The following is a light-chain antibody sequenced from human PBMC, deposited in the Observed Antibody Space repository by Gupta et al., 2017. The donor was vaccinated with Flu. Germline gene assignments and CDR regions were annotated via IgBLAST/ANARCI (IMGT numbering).Light chain of an antibody. Sequence: QSALPPPRSVSGSPGQSVTISCTGTSSDVGDYTYVSWYQQHPGKAPKLMIYDVSNRPSGVPDRFSGSKSGNTASLTISGLQAEDEADYYCCSYAGSYTWVFGGGTKLTVL. CDR3: CSYAGSYTWV. V-gene: IGLV2-11*01. CDR1: SSDVGDYTY. J-gene: IGLJ3*02. CDR2: DVS.